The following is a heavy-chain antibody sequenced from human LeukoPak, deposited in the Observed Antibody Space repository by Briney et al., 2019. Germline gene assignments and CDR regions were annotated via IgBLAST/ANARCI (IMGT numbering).Heavy chain of an antibody. CDR2: ISYDGGNK. Sequence: PGGSLRLSCAASGFTFSSYAMHWVRQAPGKGLEWVAVISYDGGNKYYADSVKGRSTISRDNSKNTLYLQMNSLRAEDTAVYYCARDQEGATGGFDYWGQGTLVTVSS. CDR1: GFTFSSYA. J-gene: IGHJ4*02. V-gene: IGHV3-30-3*01. D-gene: IGHD1-26*01. CDR3: ARDQEGATGGFDY.